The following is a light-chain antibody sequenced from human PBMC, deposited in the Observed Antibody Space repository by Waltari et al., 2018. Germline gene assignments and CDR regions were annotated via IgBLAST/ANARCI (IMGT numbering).Light chain of an antibody. CDR2: ATS. Sequence: DIQMTQSPSSVSASVGDRVTITCRASQDIRNWLAWYQQKPGKAPNLLIYATSSLQPGVPSRFSGSGSWTEFTLTISSLQPEDFATYYCQQANSFPITFGPGTKVDIK. V-gene: IGKV1-12*01. CDR1: QDIRNW. J-gene: IGKJ3*01. CDR3: QQANSFPIT.